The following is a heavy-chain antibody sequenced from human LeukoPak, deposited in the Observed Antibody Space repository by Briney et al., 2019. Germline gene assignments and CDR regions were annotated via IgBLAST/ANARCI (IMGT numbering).Heavy chain of an antibody. D-gene: IGHD2-2*02. CDR1: GGSFSGYY. V-gene: IGHV4-34*01. Sequence: SETPSLTCAVYGGSFSGYYWSWIRQPPGERLEGIGEINHSGSPNYNPPVKSRVTISVDTSKNQFSLKLSTVTAAGTAVYYCARGNCSSTSCYTASNWFDPWGQGTLVTVSS. J-gene: IGHJ5*02. CDR2: INHSGSP. CDR3: ARGNCSSTSCYTASNWFDP.